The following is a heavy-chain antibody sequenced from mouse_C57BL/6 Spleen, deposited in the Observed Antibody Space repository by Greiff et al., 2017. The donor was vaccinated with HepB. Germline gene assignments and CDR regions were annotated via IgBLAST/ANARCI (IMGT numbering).Heavy chain of an antibody. V-gene: IGHV1-64*01. J-gene: IGHJ4*01. Sequence: VQLQQPGAELVKPGASVKLSCKASGYTFTSYWMHWVKQRPGQGLEWIGMIHPNSGSTNYNEKFKSKATLTVDKSSSTAYMQLSSLTSEDSAVYYCARSVTGYAMDYWGQGTSVTVSS. CDR2: IHPNSGST. CDR3: ARSVTGYAMDY. CDR1: GYTFTSYW. D-gene: IGHD2-13*01.